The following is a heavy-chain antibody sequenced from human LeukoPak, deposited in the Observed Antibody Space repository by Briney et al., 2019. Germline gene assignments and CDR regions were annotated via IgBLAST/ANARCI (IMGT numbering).Heavy chain of an antibody. V-gene: IGHV3-23*01. CDR2: ISGSGGRT. J-gene: IGHJ4*02. CDR1: GFTFSSYG. D-gene: IGHD3-3*01. Sequence: GGSLRLSCAASGFTFSSYGMSWVRQAPGKGLEWVSDISGSGGRTYYVDSVKGRFTISRDNGKNMLYLQMNSLRAEDTAVYYCAVSGVSTIAFDYWGQGTLVTVSS. CDR3: AVSGVSTIAFDY.